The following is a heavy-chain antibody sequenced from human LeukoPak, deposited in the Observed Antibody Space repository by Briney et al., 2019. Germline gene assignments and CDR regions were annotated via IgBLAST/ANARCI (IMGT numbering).Heavy chain of an antibody. CDR1: GYTFTSYG. V-gene: IGHV1-18*01. Sequence: GASVKVSCKASGYTFTSYGIIWVRQAPGQGLEWMGWISAYNGNTIYAQNLQGRVTMTTDTSTSTAYMELRSLRSDDTAVYYCARVDPIVATPWGQGTLVTVSS. D-gene: IGHD5-12*01. J-gene: IGHJ4*02. CDR2: ISAYNGNT. CDR3: ARVDPIVATP.